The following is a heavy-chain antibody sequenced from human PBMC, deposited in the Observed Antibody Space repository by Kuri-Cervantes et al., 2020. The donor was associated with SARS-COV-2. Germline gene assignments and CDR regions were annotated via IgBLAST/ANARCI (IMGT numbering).Heavy chain of an antibody. V-gene: IGHV3-53*05. CDR2: IYSGDGT. J-gene: IGHJ4*02. D-gene: IGHD6-13*01. Sequence: LSLTCGASGFTVSCKFMSWVRQAPGKGLEWVSVIYSGDGTYYADSVKGRFTISRDNSKNTLYLQMNSLRAEDTAVYYCAKRSSPTGIAAAATDYWGQGTLVTVSS. CDR1: GFTVSCKF. CDR3: AKRSSPTGIAAAATDY.